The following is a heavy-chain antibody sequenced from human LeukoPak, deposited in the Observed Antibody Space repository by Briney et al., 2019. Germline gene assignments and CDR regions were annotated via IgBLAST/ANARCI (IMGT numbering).Heavy chain of an antibody. Sequence: ASVKVSCKTSGYTFRSYYMHWVRQAPGQGLEWMGRIIPILGIANYAQKFQGRVTITADKSTSTAYMELSSLRSEDTAVYYCARDRDYYDSSGYYYSRFDPWGQGTLVTVSS. V-gene: IGHV1-69*04. CDR1: GYTFRSYY. CDR2: IIPILGIA. D-gene: IGHD3-22*01. CDR3: ARDRDYYDSSGYYYSRFDP. J-gene: IGHJ5*02.